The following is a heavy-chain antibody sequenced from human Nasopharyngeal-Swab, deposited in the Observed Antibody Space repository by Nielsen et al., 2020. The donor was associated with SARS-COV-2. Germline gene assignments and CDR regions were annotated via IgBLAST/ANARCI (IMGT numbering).Heavy chain of an antibody. Sequence: GESLKISCAASGFNFDDYSMYWVRQVPGKGLEWVSLINWDGSSTYYADSVKGRFTISRVNSEDSLHLQMSSLKTEDTAFYYCAKDFGSGWAGFDYWGQGTLVTVSS. V-gene: IGHV3-43*01. CDR3: AKDFGSGWAGFDY. CDR2: INWDGSST. J-gene: IGHJ4*02. CDR1: GFNFDDYS. D-gene: IGHD6-19*01.